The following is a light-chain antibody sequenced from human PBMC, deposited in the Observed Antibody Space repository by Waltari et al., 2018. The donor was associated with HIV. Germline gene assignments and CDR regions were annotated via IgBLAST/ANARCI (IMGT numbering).Light chain of an antibody. CDR2: GNN. V-gene: IGLV1-47*01. J-gene: IGLJ2*01. CDR3: AAWDDSLNGPV. Sequence: QSVLIQPPSASGTPGQRVTISCSGSTFNLGNNLVYWYKQLPGTAPRLLIDGNNQRPSGVPNRFSTSKSGTSASLAISGLRSEDDVDYYCAAWDDSLNGPVFGGGTKLTVL. CDR1: TFNLGNNL.